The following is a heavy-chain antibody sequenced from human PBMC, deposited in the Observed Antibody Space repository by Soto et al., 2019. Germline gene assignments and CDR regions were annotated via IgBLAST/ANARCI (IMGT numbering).Heavy chain of an antibody. V-gene: IGHV1-69*02. D-gene: IGHD6-13*01. Sequence: GASVKVSCKASGGTFSSYTISWVRQAPGQGLEWMGRIIPILGIANYAQKFQGRVTITADKSTSTAYMELSSLRSEDTAVYYCGIAAAGPYNWFDPWGQGTLVTVSS. J-gene: IGHJ5*02. CDR1: GGTFSSYT. CDR3: GIAAAGPYNWFDP. CDR2: IIPILGIA.